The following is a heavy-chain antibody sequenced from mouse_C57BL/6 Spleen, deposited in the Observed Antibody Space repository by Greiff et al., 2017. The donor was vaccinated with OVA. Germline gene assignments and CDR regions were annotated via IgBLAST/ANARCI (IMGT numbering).Heavy chain of an antibody. Sequence: EVQLQESGPGLVKPSQSLSLTCSVTGYSITSGYYWNWIRQFPGNKLEWMGYISYDGSNNYNPSLKNRISITRDTSKNQFFLKLNSVTTEDTATYYCASHSSGYVPFAYWGQGTLVTVSA. CDR2: ISYDGSN. D-gene: IGHD3-2*02. J-gene: IGHJ3*01. CDR1: GYSITSGYY. CDR3: ASHSSGYVPFAY. V-gene: IGHV3-6*01.